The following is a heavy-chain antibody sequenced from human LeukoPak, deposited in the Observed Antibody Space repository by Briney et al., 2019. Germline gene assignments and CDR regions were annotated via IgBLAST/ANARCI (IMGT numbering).Heavy chain of an antibody. J-gene: IGHJ3*02. V-gene: IGHV4-59*08. CDR3: ASDVRAVAGTFAFDI. CDR1: GGSISSYY. Sequence: PSETLSLTCTVSGGSISSYYWSWIRQPPEKGLEWIGYIYYRGSTNYNPSLKSRVTISVDTSENQFSLKLSSVTAADTAVYYCASDVRAVAGTFAFDIWGQGTMVTVSS. CDR2: IYYRGST. D-gene: IGHD6-19*01.